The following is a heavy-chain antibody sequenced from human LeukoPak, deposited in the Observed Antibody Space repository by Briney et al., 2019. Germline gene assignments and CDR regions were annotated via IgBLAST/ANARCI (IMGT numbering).Heavy chain of an antibody. D-gene: IGHD3-9*01. V-gene: IGHV1-46*01. J-gene: IGHJ6*03. CDR1: GYTFTSYY. CDR3: ARRAADNYDILTGYTSYYTDV. Sequence: ASVKVSCKASGYTFTSYYMHWVRQAPGQGLEWMGIINPSGGSTSYAQKFQGRVTMTRDTSTSTVYMELSSLRSEDTAVYYCARRAADNYDILTGYTSYYTDVWGKGTTVTVSS. CDR2: INPSGGST.